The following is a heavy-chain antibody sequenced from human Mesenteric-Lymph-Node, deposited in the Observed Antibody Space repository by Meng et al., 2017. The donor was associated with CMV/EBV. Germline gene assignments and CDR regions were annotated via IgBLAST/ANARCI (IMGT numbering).Heavy chain of an antibody. CDR1: GFTFSSFS. D-gene: IGHD6-6*01. CDR2: ISSISHYI. CDR3: ARDLSRQQPLGFDY. Sequence: GGSLRLSCAASGFTFSSFSMNWVRQAPGKGLEWVSTISSISHYIYYADSVRGRFTIFRDNAKNSVYLQMNSLRAEDTAVYYCARDLSRQQPLGFDYWGQGTLVTVSS. J-gene: IGHJ4*02. V-gene: IGHV3-21*01.